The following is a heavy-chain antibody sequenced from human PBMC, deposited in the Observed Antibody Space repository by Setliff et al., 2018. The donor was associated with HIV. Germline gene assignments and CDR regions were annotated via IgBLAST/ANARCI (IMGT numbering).Heavy chain of an antibody. D-gene: IGHD2-8*01. CDR1: SYSISSGYY. V-gene: IGHV4-38-2*01. CDR3: ARGRSCESDWCWLYYNYYYGMDV. CDR2: IYHSGST. Sequence: SETLSLTCAVSSYSISSGYYWGWIRQPPGKGLEWIGSIYHSGSTYTSSLKSRVTISLDTSKKQLSLKVTSVTAADTAIYYCARGRSCESDWCWLYYNYYYGMDVWAQGTAVTVSS. J-gene: IGHJ6*02.